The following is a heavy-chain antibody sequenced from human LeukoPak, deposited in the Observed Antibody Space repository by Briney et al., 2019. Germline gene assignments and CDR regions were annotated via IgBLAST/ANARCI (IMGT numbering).Heavy chain of an antibody. CDR1: GFTFNKFW. CDR2: IKQDGSEK. V-gene: IGHV3-7*01. D-gene: IGHD4-17*01. CDR3: ARDSVTRGFDY. J-gene: IGHJ4*02. Sequence: GGSLRLSCAASGFTFNKFWMSWVRQAPGKGLEWVANIKQDGSEKNYVGSVKGRFTISRDNAENSVSLQMNSLRAEDTAVYYCARDSVTRGFDYRGQGTPVTVSS.